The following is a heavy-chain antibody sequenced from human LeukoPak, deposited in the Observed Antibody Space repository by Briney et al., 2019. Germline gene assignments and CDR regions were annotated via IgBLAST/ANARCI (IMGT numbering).Heavy chain of an antibody. CDR3: AKDSSDYGDYGSADY. D-gene: IGHD4-17*01. CDR2: IRYDGSNK. V-gene: IGHV3-30*02. CDR1: GFTFSSYG. J-gene: IGHJ4*02. Sequence: GGSLRLSCAASGFTFSSYGMHWVRQAPGKGLEWVAFIRYDGSNKYYADSVKGRFTISRDNSKNTLYLQMNSLRAEDTAVYYCAKDSSDYGDYGSADYWGLGTLVTVSS.